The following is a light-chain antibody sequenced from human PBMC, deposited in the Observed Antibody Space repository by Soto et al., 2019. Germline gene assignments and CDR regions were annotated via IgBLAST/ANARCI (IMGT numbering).Light chain of an antibody. J-gene: IGKJ4*01. CDR2: GAS. CDR3: QKYNSAPLT. V-gene: IGKV1-27*01. Sequence: DIQMTQSPSSLSASVGDRVTITCRASQDINNYLAWYQQKPGKVPKLLIYGASTLQSGVPSRFSGSGSGTDFTLTISSLQPEDVATYYCQKYNSAPLTFGEGPKVEIK. CDR1: QDINNY.